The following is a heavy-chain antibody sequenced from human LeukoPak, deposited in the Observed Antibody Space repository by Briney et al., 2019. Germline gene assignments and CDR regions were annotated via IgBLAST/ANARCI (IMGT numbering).Heavy chain of an antibody. V-gene: IGHV4-59*01. J-gene: IGHJ4*02. CDR2: IYYNGST. CDR1: GVSIRYYY. D-gene: IGHD2-15*01. CDR3: ARKGGLFDY. Sequence: SETLSLTCTVSGVSIRYYYWSWLRQSPGKGLEWIGYIYYNGSTNYNPSLKSRVTISVDMSKNQFSLKMSSVTAADTAVYYCARKGGLFDYWGQGRLVTVSS.